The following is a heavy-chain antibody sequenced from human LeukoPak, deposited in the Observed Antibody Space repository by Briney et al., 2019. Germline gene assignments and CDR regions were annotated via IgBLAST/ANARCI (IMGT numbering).Heavy chain of an antibody. CDR1: GGSISSGSYY. Sequence: SQTLSLTCTVSGGSISSGSYYWSWIRQPAGKGLEWIGRIYTSGSTNYNPSPKSRVTISVDTSKNQFSLKLSSVTAADTAVYYCARGLTMVRGGNYYYMDVWGKGTTVTVSS. V-gene: IGHV4-61*02. D-gene: IGHD3-10*01. J-gene: IGHJ6*03. CDR3: ARGLTMVRGGNYYYMDV. CDR2: IYTSGST.